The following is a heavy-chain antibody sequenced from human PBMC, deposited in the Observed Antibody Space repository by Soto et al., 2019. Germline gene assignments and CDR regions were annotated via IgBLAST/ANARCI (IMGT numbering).Heavy chain of an antibody. CDR1: RFTFSNYG. J-gene: IGHJ4*02. D-gene: IGHD5-12*01. V-gene: IGHV3-30*18. Sequence: QVQLVESGGGVVQPGRSLRVSCAASRFTFSNYGMHWVRQTPGKGLEWVAVISYDGSNKYYADSVKGRFTISRDNSKNTLYLQMNSLRAEDTAVYYCVKGGYHYFDYWGQGTLVTVSS. CDR2: ISYDGSNK. CDR3: VKGGYHYFDY.